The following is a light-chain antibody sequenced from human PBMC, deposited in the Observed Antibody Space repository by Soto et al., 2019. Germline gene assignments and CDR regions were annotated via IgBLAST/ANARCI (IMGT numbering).Light chain of an antibody. J-gene: IGKJ2*03. V-gene: IGKV1-39*01. CDR1: QDITVY. Sequence: DIQMTQSPSSVYASIGDTVNITCRASQDITVYFNWYQQKPGEVPKLLIYSASTLHSGVPSRFTGSGSETDFTLTIRSLQPEDFATYYCQHGYVAPYSFGQGTKV. CDR3: QHGYVAPYS. CDR2: SAS.